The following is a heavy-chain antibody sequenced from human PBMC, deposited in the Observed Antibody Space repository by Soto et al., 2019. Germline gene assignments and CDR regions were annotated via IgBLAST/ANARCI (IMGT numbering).Heavy chain of an antibody. CDR3: ARDPDGDPDYYYYYGMDV. Sequence: PGGSLRLSCAASGFTFSSYSMNWVRQAPGKGLEWVSYISSSSSTIYYAYSVKGRFTISRDNAKNSLYLQMNSLRDEDTAVYYCARDPDGDPDYYYYYGMDVWGQGTTVTVSS. CDR2: ISSSSSTI. J-gene: IGHJ6*02. V-gene: IGHV3-48*02. CDR1: GFTFSSYS. D-gene: IGHD4-17*01.